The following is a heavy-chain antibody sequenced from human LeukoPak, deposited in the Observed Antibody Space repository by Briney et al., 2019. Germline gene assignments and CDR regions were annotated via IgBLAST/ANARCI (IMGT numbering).Heavy chain of an antibody. J-gene: IGHJ4*02. CDR1: GGSISSGGYS. Sequence: SQTLSLTCAVPGGSISSGGYSWSWIRRPPGKGLEWIGYIYHSGSTYYNPSLKSRVTISVDRSKNQFSLKLSSVTAADTAVYYCARGGYSYGYQFDHWGQGTLVTVSS. CDR2: IYHSGST. D-gene: IGHD5-18*01. V-gene: IGHV4-30-2*01. CDR3: ARGGYSYGYQFDH.